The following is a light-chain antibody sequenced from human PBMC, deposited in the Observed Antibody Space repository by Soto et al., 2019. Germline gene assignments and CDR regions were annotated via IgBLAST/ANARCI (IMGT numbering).Light chain of an antibody. J-gene: IGKJ2*01. CDR1: QSISSW. V-gene: IGKV1-5*03. CDR2: KAS. CDR3: QQYNSYYT. Sequence: IQMTQSPSTLSASVGDRVTITCRASQSISSWLAWYQQKPGKAPKLRIYKASSLESGVPSRFSGSGSVTEFTLTISSLQPDDFANYYCQQYNSYYTLGQGTKLEIK.